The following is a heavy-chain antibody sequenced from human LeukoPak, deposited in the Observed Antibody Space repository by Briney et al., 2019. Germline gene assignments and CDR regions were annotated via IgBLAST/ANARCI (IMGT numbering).Heavy chain of an antibody. Sequence: SSQTLSLTCTVSGGSISSASYYWSWIRQPAGKGLEWIGRIYTSGSTNYNPSLKSRVTISVDTSKNQFSLKLSSVTAADTGIYYCARVYCRGANCYHFDHWGQGTLVTVSS. CDR3: ARVYCRGANCYHFDH. V-gene: IGHV4-61*02. D-gene: IGHD2-15*01. CDR1: GGSISSASYY. CDR2: IYTSGST. J-gene: IGHJ4*02.